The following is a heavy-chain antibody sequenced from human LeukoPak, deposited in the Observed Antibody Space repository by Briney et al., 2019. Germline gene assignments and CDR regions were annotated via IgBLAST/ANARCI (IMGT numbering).Heavy chain of an antibody. D-gene: IGHD3-22*01. CDR2: ISSDGSDK. CDR3: ARAIFDSSGYYSRVHWYFDL. J-gene: IGHJ2*01. CDR1: GFTFSPHA. Sequence: GGSLRLSCAASGFTFSPHAMHWVRQAPGKGLKWVAVISSDGSDKYYADSVQGRFTISRDNAKNTLYLQMNSLRAEDTAVYYCARAIFDSSGYYSRVHWYFDLWGRGTLVTVSS. V-gene: IGHV3-30-3*01.